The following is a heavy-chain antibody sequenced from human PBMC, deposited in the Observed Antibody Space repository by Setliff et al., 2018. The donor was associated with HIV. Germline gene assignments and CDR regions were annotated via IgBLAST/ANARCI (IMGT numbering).Heavy chain of an antibody. D-gene: IGHD7-27*01. CDR1: GYTFIDYF. CDR2: ISPYDLSE. J-gene: IGHJ5*02. Sequence: ASVKVSCKASGYTFIDYFIHWVRQAPGQGPEWMGWISPYDLSERTSQRFRGRVTMTRDTSVNTAYLDLSGLTSDDTAIYYCARQFSNSFDPWGQGTLVTVSS. V-gene: IGHV1-2*02. CDR3: ARQFSNSFDP.